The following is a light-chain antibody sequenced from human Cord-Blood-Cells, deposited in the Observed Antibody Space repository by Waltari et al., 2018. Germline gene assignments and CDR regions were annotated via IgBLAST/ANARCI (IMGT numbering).Light chain of an antibody. CDR3: QQRSNWPPYT. V-gene: IGKV3-11*01. Sequence: EIVLTQSPATLSLSLGERATLSCSASQSVSSYLAWYQQKPGQAPRLLIYDASNRATGIPARFSGSGSGTDFTLTISSLEPEDFAVYYCQQRSNWPPYTFGQGTKLEIK. CDR1: QSVSSY. J-gene: IGKJ2*01. CDR2: DAS.